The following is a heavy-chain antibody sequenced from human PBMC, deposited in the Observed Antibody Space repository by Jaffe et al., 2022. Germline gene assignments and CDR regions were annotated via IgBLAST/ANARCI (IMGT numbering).Heavy chain of an antibody. CDR1: GFTFNTYA. Sequence: EIQLLESGGGLVQPGGSLRLSCVASGFTFNTYAMSWFRQAPGKGLEWVSAISGSGGSTYYADSVKGRFTISRDNSKNTLHLQMKSLRAEDTAVYYCAKGDIHNDYWGQGTLVTVSS. J-gene: IGHJ4*02. V-gene: IGHV3-23*01. CDR3: AKGDIHNDY. D-gene: IGHD2-15*01. CDR2: ISGSGGST.